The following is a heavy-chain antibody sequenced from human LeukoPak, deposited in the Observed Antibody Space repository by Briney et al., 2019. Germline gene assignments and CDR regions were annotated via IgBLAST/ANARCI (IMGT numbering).Heavy chain of an antibody. CDR1: SGSISTSNYY. CDR3: ARGSFPNYFDY. V-gene: IGHV4-39*07. J-gene: IGHJ4*02. D-gene: IGHD2/OR15-2a*01. CDR2: IFYSGST. Sequence: PSETLSLTCTVSSGSISTSNYYWGWVRQPPGKALEWIGNIFYSGSTYYSPSLKSRVTISVDTSKNQFSLKLSSVTAADTAVYYCARGSFPNYFDYWGQGTLVTVSS.